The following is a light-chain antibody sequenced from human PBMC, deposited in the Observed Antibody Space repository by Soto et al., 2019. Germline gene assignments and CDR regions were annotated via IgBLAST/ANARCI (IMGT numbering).Light chain of an antibody. CDR2: EVS. CDR1: RSDVGGYNY. V-gene: IGLV2-14*01. J-gene: IGLJ1*01. CDR3: SSYTSRHTYV. Sequence: QSVLTQPASVSGSPGQSITISCTGTRSDVGGYNYVSWYQQHPGKAPKLIIYEVSNRPSGVSNRFSGSKSDNTASLPISGLQAEDEADYYCSSYTSRHTYVFGTGTKLTVL.